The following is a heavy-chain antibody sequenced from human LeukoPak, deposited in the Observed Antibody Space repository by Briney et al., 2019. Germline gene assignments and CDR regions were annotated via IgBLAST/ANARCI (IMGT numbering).Heavy chain of an antibody. V-gene: IGHV4-30-2*01. CDR1: GGSISSGGYY. J-gene: IGHJ4*02. CDR3: ARDGDGSGSSSY. CDR2: IYHSGST. Sequence: PSETLSLTCTVSGGSISSGGYYWSWIRQPPGKGLEWIGYIYHSGSTYYNPSLKSRVTISVDRSKNQFSLKLSSVTAADTAVYYCARDGDGSGSSSYWGQGTLVTVSS. D-gene: IGHD3-10*01.